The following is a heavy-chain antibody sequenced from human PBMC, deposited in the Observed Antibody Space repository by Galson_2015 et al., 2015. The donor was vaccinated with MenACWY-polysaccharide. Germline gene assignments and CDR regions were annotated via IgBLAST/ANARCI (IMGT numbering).Heavy chain of an antibody. D-gene: IGHD5-18*01. Sequence: SLRLSCAASGFTFSSFAMSWVRQAPGKGLEWVSAISGSGGSTSYADSVKGRFTISRDNSKNTLNLQMNSLRAEDTAVYYCANTHSYASDSFAPWGPATPVTASS. CDR1: GFTFSSFA. V-gene: IGHV3-23*01. CDR3: ANTHSYASDSFAP. CDR2: ISGSGGST. J-gene: IGHJ5*02.